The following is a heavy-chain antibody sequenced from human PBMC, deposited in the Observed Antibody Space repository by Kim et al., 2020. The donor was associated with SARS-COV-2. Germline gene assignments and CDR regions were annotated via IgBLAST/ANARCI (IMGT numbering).Heavy chain of an antibody. V-gene: IGHV3-23*01. CDR1: GLTFSNYA. CDR3: AKDLYKYNFANS. CDR2: INSGGDTT. D-gene: IGHD1-1*01. Sequence: GGSLRLSCAPSGLTFSNYAMSWVRQAPGKGLEWVSAINSGGDTTYYADSAKGRFTISRDNSKNTLYLQMNSLRVEDTAVYYCAKDLYKYNFANSWGQGTLVTVSS. J-gene: IGHJ5*02.